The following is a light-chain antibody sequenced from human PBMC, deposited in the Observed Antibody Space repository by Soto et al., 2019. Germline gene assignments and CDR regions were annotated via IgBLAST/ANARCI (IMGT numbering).Light chain of an antibody. V-gene: IGKV1-5*03. Sequence: DIQMTQSPSTLSASVGDRVTITCRASQSIGRWLAWYQQKPGKAPKLLIYKASNLQTGVPSRLSGGGSGTEFTLTIDSLQPEDFATYYCQQFDSYLWTFGQGTKVEIK. CDR2: KAS. J-gene: IGKJ1*01. CDR3: QQFDSYLWT. CDR1: QSIGRW.